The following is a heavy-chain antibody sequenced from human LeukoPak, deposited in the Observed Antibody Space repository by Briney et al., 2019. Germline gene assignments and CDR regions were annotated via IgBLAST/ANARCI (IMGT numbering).Heavy chain of an antibody. J-gene: IGHJ5*02. CDR3: ARRAILLYRGWFDP. CDR2: IIPIFGTA. CDR1: GGTFSSYA. D-gene: IGHD2-2*02. V-gene: IGHV1-69*13. Sequence: ASVKVSCKASGGTFSSYAISWVRQAPGQGLEWMGGIIPIFGTANYAQKFQGRVTITADESTSTAYMELSSLRSEDTAVYYCARRAILLYRGWFDPWGQGTLVTVSS.